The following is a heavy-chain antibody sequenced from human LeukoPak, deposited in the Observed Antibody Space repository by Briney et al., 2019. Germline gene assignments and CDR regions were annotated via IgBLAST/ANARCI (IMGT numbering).Heavy chain of an antibody. D-gene: IGHD3-22*01. J-gene: IGHJ4*02. Sequence: GGSLRLSCAASGFTFSSYAMSWVRQAPGKGLEWVSAISGSGGSTYYADSVKGRFTISRDNSKNTLYLQMNSLRAEDTAVYYRARVLSRYYYDSSGYYFDYWGQGTLVTVSS. CDR2: ISGSGGST. CDR1: GFTFSSYA. V-gene: IGHV3-23*01. CDR3: ARVLSRYYYDSSGYYFDY.